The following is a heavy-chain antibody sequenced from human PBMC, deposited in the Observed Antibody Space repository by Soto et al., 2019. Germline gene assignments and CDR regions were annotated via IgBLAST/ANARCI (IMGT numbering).Heavy chain of an antibody. Sequence: SETLSLTCTVSGGSISSGGYYWSWIRQHPGKGLEWIGYIYYSGSTYYNPSLKSRVTISVDTSKNQFSLKLSSVTAADTAVYYCARTHLYSELGYFDYWGQGTLVTVSS. CDR1: GGSISSGGYY. CDR2: IYYSGST. D-gene: IGHD2-15*01. V-gene: IGHV4-31*03. CDR3: ARTHLYSELGYFDY. J-gene: IGHJ4*02.